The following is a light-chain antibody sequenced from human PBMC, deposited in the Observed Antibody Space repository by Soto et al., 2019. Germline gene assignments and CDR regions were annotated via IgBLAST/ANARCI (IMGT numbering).Light chain of an antibody. V-gene: IGLV3-21*02. CDR1: NIGGKS. J-gene: IGLJ1*01. CDR3: QVLEGGTDQDYV. Sequence: SYELTQPPSVSVAPGQTATIPCEGHNIGGKSVHWYQQTPVQAPVVVVYDDSDRPSGIPARFYGSNSGNTATLTITSVEAGDEADYFCQVLEGGTDQDYVFRRGSKVTV. CDR2: DDS.